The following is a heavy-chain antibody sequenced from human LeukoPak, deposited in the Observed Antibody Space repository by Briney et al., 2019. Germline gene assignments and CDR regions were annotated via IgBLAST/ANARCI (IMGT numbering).Heavy chain of an antibody. CDR1: GYTFTSYG. V-gene: IGHV1-18*01. D-gene: IGHD6-19*01. Sequence: ASVKVSCKASGYTFTSYGISWVRQAPGHGLEWMGWISAYNGNTNYAQKLQGRVTMTTDTSTSTAYMELRSLRSDDTAVYYCARVEAHSSGWYDVSDYYMDVWGKGTTVTVPS. CDR2: ISAYNGNT. J-gene: IGHJ6*03. CDR3: ARVEAHSSGWYDVSDYYMDV.